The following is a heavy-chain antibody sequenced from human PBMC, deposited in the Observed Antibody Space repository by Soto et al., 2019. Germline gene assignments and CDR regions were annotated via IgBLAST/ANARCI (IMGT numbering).Heavy chain of an antibody. J-gene: IGHJ4*02. D-gene: IGHD2-15*01. CDR3: AARRYCSGGSCPDYFDY. CDR2: IIPIFGTA. CDR1: GGTFSSYA. Sequence: QVQVVQSGAEVKKPGSSVKVSCKASGGTFSSYAISWVRQAPGQGLEWMGGIIPIFGTANYPQKFRGRVTIIADESTSTAYMELSSLRSDDTAVYYCAARRYCSGGSCPDYFDYWGQGTLVTVSS. V-gene: IGHV1-69*01.